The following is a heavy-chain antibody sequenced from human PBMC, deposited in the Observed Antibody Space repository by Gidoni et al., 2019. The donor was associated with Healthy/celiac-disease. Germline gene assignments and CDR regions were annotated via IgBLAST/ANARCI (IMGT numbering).Heavy chain of an antibody. CDR1: GGSISSYY. CDR2: IYYSGST. V-gene: IGHV4-59*01. CDR3: ARVDCGGDCYSYYFDY. D-gene: IGHD2-21*02. Sequence: QVQLQESGPGLVKPSETLSLTCTVSGGSISSYYWSWIRQPPGKGLEWIGYIYYSGSTNYNPSLKSRVTISVDTSKNQFSLKLSSVTAADTAVYYCARVDCGGDCYSYYFDYWGQGTLVTVSS. J-gene: IGHJ4*02.